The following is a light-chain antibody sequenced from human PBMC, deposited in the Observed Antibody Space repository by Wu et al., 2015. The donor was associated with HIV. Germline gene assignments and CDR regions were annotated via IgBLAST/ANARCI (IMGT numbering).Light chain of an antibody. CDR1: QVISTY. CDR3: QQYDSLMLT. CDR2: DAS. V-gene: IGKV1-33*01. J-gene: IGKJ4*01. Sequence: VEDTVTITCRASQVISTYLDLVSDRKTGKAPKLLIYDASNLEAGVTSRFSGSGFGTTFTFTISNLQPEDIATYYCQQYDSLMLTFGGGTKVEIK.